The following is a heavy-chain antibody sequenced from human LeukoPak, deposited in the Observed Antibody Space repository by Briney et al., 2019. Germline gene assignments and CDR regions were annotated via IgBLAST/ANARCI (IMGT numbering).Heavy chain of an antibody. CDR1: GYTFTDYY. Sequence: ATVKISCKASGYTFTDYYMHWVQQAPGKGLEWMGRVDPEDGETIYAEEFQGRVTITADTSTDTAYMELSSLRSEDTAVYYCATRPAYYYDSSGYYKSGDWFDPWGQGTLVTVSS. D-gene: IGHD3-22*01. J-gene: IGHJ5*02. V-gene: IGHV1-69-2*01. CDR3: ATRPAYYYDSSGYYKSGDWFDP. CDR2: VDPEDGET.